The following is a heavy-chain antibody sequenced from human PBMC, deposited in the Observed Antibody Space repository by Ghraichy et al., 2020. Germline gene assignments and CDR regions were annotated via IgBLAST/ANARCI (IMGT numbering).Heavy chain of an antibody. D-gene: IGHD6-19*01. CDR3: ARGRIAVAGTPLDY. Sequence: SETLSLTCTVSGGSISSYYWSWIRQPPGKGLEWIGYIYYSGSTNYNPSLKSRVTISVDTSKNQFSLKLSSVTAADTAVYYCARGRIAVAGTPLDYWGQGTLVTVSS. CDR1: GGSISSYY. CDR2: IYYSGST. V-gene: IGHV4-59*01. J-gene: IGHJ4*02.